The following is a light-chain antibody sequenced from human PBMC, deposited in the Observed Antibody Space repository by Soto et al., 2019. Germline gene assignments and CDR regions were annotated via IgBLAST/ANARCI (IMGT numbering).Light chain of an antibody. J-gene: IGKJ4*01. CDR2: DAS. CDR1: QSVRSNY. Sequence: EIVLTQSPGTLSLSPGERATLSCRASQSVRSNYLAWYQQKPGQAPRLLIYDASNRATGIPARFSGSGSGTDFTLTISSLEPEDFAVYYCQQRSNWPLTFGGGTKVEIK. CDR3: QQRSNWPLT. V-gene: IGKV3-11*01.